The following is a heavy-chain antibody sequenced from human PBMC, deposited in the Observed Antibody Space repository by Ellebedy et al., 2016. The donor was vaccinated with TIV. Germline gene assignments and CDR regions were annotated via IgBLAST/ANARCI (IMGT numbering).Heavy chain of an antibody. D-gene: IGHD4-17*01. Sequence: PGGSLRLSCAASGFTFSNYGMHWVRQAPGKGLEWVAVISYDGSNKNYADYVKGRFTISRDNSKNTLDLQMNSLRAEDTAVYYCAKALDYGDGYGMNVWGQGTTVTVSS. CDR3: AKALDYGDGYGMNV. CDR2: ISYDGSNK. J-gene: IGHJ6*02. CDR1: GFTFSNYG. V-gene: IGHV3-30*18.